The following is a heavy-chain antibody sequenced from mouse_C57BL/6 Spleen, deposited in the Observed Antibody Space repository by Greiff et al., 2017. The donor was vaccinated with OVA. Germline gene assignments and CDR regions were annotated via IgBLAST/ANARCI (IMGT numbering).Heavy chain of an antibody. CDR3: ARGGSSSYYAMDY. CDR1: GYTFTDYY. Sequence: QVQLKESGAELVRPGASVKLSCKASGYTFTDYYINWVKQRPGQGLEWIARIYPGSGNTYYNEKFKGKATLTAEKSSSTAYMQLSSLTSEDSAVYFCARGGSSSYYAMDYWGQGTSVTVSS. V-gene: IGHV1-76*01. CDR2: IYPGSGNT. D-gene: IGHD1-1*01. J-gene: IGHJ4*01.